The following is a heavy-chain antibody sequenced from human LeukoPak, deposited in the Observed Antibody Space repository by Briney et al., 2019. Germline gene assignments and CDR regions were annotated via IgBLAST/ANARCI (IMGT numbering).Heavy chain of an antibody. V-gene: IGHV1-24*01. CDR1: GDALTELS. CDR3: AAEAYYYDSSNYYGFDP. J-gene: IGHJ5*02. Sequence: ASVKVSCRVSGDALTELSIHWVRQAPGKGLEWMGGYEDGERLYAQKFQGRVTKTEDTSSDTAYMELNSLRFEDTAVYYCAAEAYYYDSSNYYGFDPWGQGTLVTVSS. D-gene: IGHD3-22*01. CDR2: YEDGER.